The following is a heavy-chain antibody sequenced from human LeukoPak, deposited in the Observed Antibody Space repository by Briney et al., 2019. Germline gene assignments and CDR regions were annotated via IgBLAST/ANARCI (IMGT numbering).Heavy chain of an antibody. CDR2: IYHSGST. CDR1: GYSITSGYY. J-gene: IGHJ5*02. V-gene: IGHV4-38-2*02. CDR3: AGDQDYYGSGSYGPDH. Sequence: SSEALSLTCTVSGYSITSGYYWGWIRQPAGKGLEWIGSIYHSGSTFYNPSLKSRVTISVDPSKNQFSLKLSSVTAADTAVYYCAGDQDYYGSGSYGPDHWDQGILVTVFS. D-gene: IGHD3-10*01.